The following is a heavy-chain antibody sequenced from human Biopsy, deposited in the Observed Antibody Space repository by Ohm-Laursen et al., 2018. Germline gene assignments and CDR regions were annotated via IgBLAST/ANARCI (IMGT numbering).Heavy chain of an antibody. CDR3: VLASFDY. CDR1: GYTFNTYD. Sequence: ASVKVSCKASGYTFNTYDINWVRQAPGQGLEWMGIINPGGNSTAYTQNFQGRVTMTWDTSTTTVYMELSSLRSEDTAVYYCVLASFDYWGQGTLVTVPS. CDR2: INPGGNST. J-gene: IGHJ4*02. V-gene: IGHV1-46*02.